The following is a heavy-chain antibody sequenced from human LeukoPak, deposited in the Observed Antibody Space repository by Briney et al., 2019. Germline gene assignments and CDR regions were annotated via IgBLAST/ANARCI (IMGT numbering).Heavy chain of an antibody. J-gene: IGHJ4*02. CDR2: MNPNSGNT. D-gene: IGHD3-3*01. V-gene: IGHV1-8*01. Sequence: ASVKVSCKASGYTFTSYVINWVRQATGQGLEWMGWMNPNSGNTGYAQKFQGRVTMTEDTSTDTAYMELSSLRSEDTAVYYCATEGILGFDYWGQGTLVTVSS. CDR3: ATEGILGFDY. CDR1: GYTFTSYV.